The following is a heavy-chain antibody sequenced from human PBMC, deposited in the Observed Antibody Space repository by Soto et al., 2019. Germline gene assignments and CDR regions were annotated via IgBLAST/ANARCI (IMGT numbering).Heavy chain of an antibody. CDR1: GFTFSNYN. CDR3: AREGALKPFSS. CDR2: ISGTSVYI. V-gene: IGHV3-21*01. Sequence: GGSLRLSCVASGFTFSNYNVNWVRQAPGKGLEWVSHISGTSVYIHYADSVKGRFTISRDNAKNSVYLQMDSLRVEGTAVYYCAREGALKPFSSWGQGALVTVSS. J-gene: IGHJ5*02.